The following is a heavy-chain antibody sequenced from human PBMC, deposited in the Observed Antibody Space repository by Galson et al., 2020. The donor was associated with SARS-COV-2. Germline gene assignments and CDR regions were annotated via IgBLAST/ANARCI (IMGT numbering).Heavy chain of an antibody. CDR2: ISVHDGQT. CDR3: AIPNSGSYGGFDY. D-gene: IGHD1-26*01. Sequence: ASVQVSCKASGYTFTAYGVSWVRQAPGQGLEWMGWISVHDGQTNYEQKVQGRVSMTRDTSTSTAYMELRSLISDDTAMYYCAIPNSGSYGGFDYWGQGTLVTVSS. CDR1: GYTFTAYG. J-gene: IGHJ4*02. V-gene: IGHV1-18*04.